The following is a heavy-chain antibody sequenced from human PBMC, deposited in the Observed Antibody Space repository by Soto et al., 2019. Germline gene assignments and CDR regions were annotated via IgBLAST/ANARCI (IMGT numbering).Heavy chain of an antibody. CDR2: INHSGST. D-gene: IGHD6-19*01. CDR3: ARGLIAVAGTRDDY. CDR1: DGSFRGYY. J-gene: IGHJ4*02. V-gene: IGHV4-34*01. Sequence: PSETLSLTCAVYDGSFRGYYWSWIRQPPGKGLEWIGEINHSGSTNYNPSLKSRVTISVDTSKNQFSLKLSSVTAADTAVYYCARGLIAVAGTRDDYWGQGTLVTVSS.